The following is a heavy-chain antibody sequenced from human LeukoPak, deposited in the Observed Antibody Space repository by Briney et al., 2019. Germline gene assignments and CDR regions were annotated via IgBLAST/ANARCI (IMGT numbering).Heavy chain of an antibody. Sequence: SQTLSLTCAISGDSVSSNSATWNWIRQSPSRGLEWLGRTYYRSKWYNDYAVSVKSRVSIKPDTSKNQFSLQLSSVTPEDTAMYFCARDPPAAGQTLKAFDIWGQGTMVTVSS. CDR3: ARDPPAAGQTLKAFDI. V-gene: IGHV6-1*01. J-gene: IGHJ3*02. CDR1: GDSVSSNSAT. D-gene: IGHD2-15*01. CDR2: TYYRSKWYN.